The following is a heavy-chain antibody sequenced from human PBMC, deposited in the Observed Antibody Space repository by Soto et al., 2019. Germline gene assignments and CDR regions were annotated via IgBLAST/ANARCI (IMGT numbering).Heavy chain of an antibody. Sequence: SETLSLTCTVSGGSISSYYWSWIRQPPGKGLEWIGYIYYSGSTNYNPSLKSRVTISVDTSKNQFSLKLSSVTAADTAVYYCARSYVQWFGESSLGFDYWGQGTLVTVSS. CDR1: GGSISSYY. CDR2: IYYSGST. V-gene: IGHV4-59*01. D-gene: IGHD3-10*01. CDR3: ARSYVQWFGESSLGFDY. J-gene: IGHJ4*02.